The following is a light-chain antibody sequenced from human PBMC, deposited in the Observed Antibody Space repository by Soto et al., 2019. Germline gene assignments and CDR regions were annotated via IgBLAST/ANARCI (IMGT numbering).Light chain of an antibody. V-gene: IGKV3D-20*02. J-gene: IGKJ5*01. CDR3: QQRGNWRSIT. CDR2: GAS. Sequence: EIVLTQSPGTLSLSPGERATLSCRASQSVSSSYLAWYQQKPGQAPSLLIYGASSRATGIPDRFSGSGSGTDFTLIISRLEPEDFAVYYCQQRGNWRSITFGQGTRLEI. CDR1: QSVSSSY.